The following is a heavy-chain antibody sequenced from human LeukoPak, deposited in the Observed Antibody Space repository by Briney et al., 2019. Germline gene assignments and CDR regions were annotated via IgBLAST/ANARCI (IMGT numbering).Heavy chain of an antibody. V-gene: IGHV4-34*01. CDR2: INHSGST. CDR1: GGSFSGYY. D-gene: IGHD2-21*02. Sequence: SETLSLTCAVYGGSFSGYYWSWIRQPPGKGLEWIGEINHSGSTNYNPSLKSRVTISVDTSKNQFSLKLSSVTAADTAVYYCASLAYCGGDCYSTDAFDIWGQGTMVTVSS. J-gene: IGHJ3*02. CDR3: ASLAYCGGDCYSTDAFDI.